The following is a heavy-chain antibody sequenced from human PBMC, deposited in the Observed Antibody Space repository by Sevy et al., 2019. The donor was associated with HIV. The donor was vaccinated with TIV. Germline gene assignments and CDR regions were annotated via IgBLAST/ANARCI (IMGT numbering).Heavy chain of an antibody. CDR3: ARKYDSSGYFDY. Sequence: GGSLRLSCAASGFTFSSYAMNWVRQAPGKGLEWVSGISGSGGRGDKTNYADAVKGRFTISRYDSKNSLYLQLNSLRAEDTAIYYCARKYDSSGYFDYWGQGIMVIVSS. J-gene: IGHJ4*02. V-gene: IGHV3-23*01. CDR1: GFTFSSYA. CDR2: ISGSGGRGDKT. D-gene: IGHD3-22*01.